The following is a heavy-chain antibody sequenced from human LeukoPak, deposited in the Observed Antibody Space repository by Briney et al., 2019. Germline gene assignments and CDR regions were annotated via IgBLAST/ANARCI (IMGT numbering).Heavy chain of an antibody. V-gene: IGHV3-21*01. CDR1: GFTFSSYS. J-gene: IGHJ6*03. CDR2: ISSSSSYI. D-gene: IGHD2-15*01. CDR3: AKEFLLDLYYYYYMDV. Sequence: GGSLRLSCAASGFTFSSYSMNWVRQAPGKGLEWVSSISSSSSYIYYADSVKGRFTISRDNAKNSLYLQMNSLRAEDTAVYYCAKEFLLDLYYYYYMDVWGKGTTVTVSS.